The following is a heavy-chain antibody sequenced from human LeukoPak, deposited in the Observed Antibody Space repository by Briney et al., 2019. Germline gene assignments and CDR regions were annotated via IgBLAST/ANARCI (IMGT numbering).Heavy chain of an antibody. D-gene: IGHD6-19*01. J-gene: IGHJ4*02. Sequence: ASVKVSCKASGYTFTSYGISWVRQAPGQGLEWMGWISAYNGNTNYAQKLQGRVTMTTDTSTSTACMELRSLRSDDTAVYYCARDTGIAVAGIDYWGQGTLVTVSS. V-gene: IGHV1-18*01. CDR1: GYTFTSYG. CDR3: ARDTGIAVAGIDY. CDR2: ISAYNGNT.